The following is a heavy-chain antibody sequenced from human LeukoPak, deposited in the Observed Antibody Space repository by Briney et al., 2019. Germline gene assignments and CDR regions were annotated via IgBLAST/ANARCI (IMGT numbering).Heavy chain of an antibody. J-gene: IGHJ4*02. CDR3: TRDTYGGDY. V-gene: IGHV4-59*01. Sequence: ASGTLSLTCTVSGGSISSYYWSWIPQPPGKGLEWIGYIYHSGSTNYNPSLKSRVTISVDTSKNQISLKLSSVTAADTAVYYCTRDTYGGDYWGQGTLVTVSS. D-gene: IGHD4-23*01. CDR1: GGSISSYY. CDR2: IYHSGST.